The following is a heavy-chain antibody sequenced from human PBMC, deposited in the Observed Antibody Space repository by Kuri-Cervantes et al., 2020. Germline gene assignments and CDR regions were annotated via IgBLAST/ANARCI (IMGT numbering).Heavy chain of an antibody. D-gene: IGHD1-26*01. CDR3: NLVGATTKIRTLDY. CDR2: IYHSGST. CDR1: DQSISTNYN. V-gene: IGHV4-38-2*02. J-gene: IGHJ4*02. Sequence: SETLSLTCIVSDQSISTNYNWGWIRQPPGKGLEWIGSIYHSGSTYYNPSLKSRITISVDTSKNQFSLKLSSAAAADTAVYYCNLVGATTKIRTLDYWGQGTLVTVSS.